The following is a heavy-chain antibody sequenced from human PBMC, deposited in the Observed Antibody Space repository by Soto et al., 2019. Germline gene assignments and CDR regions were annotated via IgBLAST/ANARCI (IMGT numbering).Heavy chain of an antibody. CDR1: GFTFSSYW. Sequence: GSLRLSCAASGFTFSSYWMSWVRQAPGKGLEWVANIKQDGSEKYYVDSVKGRFTISRDNAKNSLYLQMNSLRAEDTAVYYCARDPLRDGYSYYYYYGMDVWGQGTTVTVSS. D-gene: IGHD2-15*01. CDR2: IKQDGSEK. V-gene: IGHV3-7*03. J-gene: IGHJ6*02. CDR3: ARDPLRDGYSYYYYYGMDV.